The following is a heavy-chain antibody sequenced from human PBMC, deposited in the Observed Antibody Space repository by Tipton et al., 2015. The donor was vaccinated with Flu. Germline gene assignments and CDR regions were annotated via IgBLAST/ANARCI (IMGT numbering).Heavy chain of an antibody. V-gene: IGHV3-21*01. CDR2: IASSSTYK. CDR1: GLIFNNYN. D-gene: IGHD2/OR15-2a*01. Sequence: SLRLSCTASGLIFNNYNMNWVRQAPGKGLEWVTSIASSSTYKYNADSVKSRFTVARDSAKDSLYLQMNSMRAEDTAVYYCARGHFLDVWGKGTTVTVSS. CDR3: ARGHFLDV. J-gene: IGHJ6*04.